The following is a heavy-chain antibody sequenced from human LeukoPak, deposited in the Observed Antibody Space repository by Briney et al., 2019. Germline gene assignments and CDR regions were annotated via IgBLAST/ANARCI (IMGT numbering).Heavy chain of an antibody. V-gene: IGHV3-21*03. Sequence: PGGSLRLSCAASGFTFSSYSTNWVRQAPGKGLEWVSSISSSSSNIYYADSVKGRFTISRDNAKNSLYLQMNSLRAEDTAVYYCARRPSAHTGDYWGQGTLVTVSS. CDR1: GFTFSSYS. CDR2: ISSSSSNI. J-gene: IGHJ4*02. D-gene: IGHD1-1*01. CDR3: ARRPSAHTGDY.